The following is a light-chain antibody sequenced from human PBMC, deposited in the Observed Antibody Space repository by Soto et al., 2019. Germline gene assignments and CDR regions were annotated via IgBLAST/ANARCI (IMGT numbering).Light chain of an antibody. CDR3: SSYTSSSTLV. Sequence: CVLTQPASVSGSPGQSITISCTGTSSDVGGYNYVSWYQQHPGKAPKLMIYDVSNRPSGVSNRFSGSKSGNTASLTISGLQAADEADYYCSSYTSSSTLVFGGGTKLTVL. V-gene: IGLV2-14*01. J-gene: IGLJ2*01. CDR2: DVS. CDR1: SSDVGGYNY.